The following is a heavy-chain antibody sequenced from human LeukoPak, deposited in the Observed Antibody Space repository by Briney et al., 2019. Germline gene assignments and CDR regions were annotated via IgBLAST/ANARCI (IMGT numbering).Heavy chain of an antibody. Sequence: GGSLRLSCAASGFTFSPYWIHWVRQAPGKGLMWVSIISGDGSDRRYADSVKGRFTISRDNAKNTLYLQMNSLRAEDTAVYYCAKDFSMSSARGNAFDIWGQGTMVTVSS. V-gene: IGHV3-74*01. CDR1: GFTFSPYW. CDR3: AKDFSMSSARGNAFDI. J-gene: IGHJ3*02. CDR2: ISGDGSDR. D-gene: IGHD2/OR15-2a*01.